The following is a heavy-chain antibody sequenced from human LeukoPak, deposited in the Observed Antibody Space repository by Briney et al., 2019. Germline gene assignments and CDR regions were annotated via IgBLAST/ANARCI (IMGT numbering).Heavy chain of an antibody. CDR2: IEVRGGGT. CDR1: VISLSNYD. D-gene: IGHD2-21*02. V-gene: IGHV3-23*01. CDR3: AKVSWSEVVTASGAHY. J-gene: IGHJ4*02. Sequence: GGTLRLSCAASVISLSNYDMSWVRHAPRKGLEWVSAIEVRGGGTYYGDAVNGRFTISRDNSKNTLYLQMNSLRAEDTAVYYCAKVSWSEVVTASGAHYWGQGTLVTVSS.